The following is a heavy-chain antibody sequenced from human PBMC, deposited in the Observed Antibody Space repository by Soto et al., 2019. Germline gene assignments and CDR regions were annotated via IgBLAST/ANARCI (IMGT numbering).Heavy chain of an antibody. CDR1: GYTFSDYA. CDR2: ISYDGSAK. CDR3: AKDRTRFMAWPHFFHGLDI. J-gene: IGHJ6*02. V-gene: IGHV3-30*04. Sequence: QAQLVESGGGVVQPGRSLRVSCVASGYTFSDYAMHWVRQAPGKGLEWVAVISYDGSAKYFSDSVKDRFTISRDNSXXXRXXQMNNLGPEDTGIYYCAKDRTRFMAWPHFFHGLDIWGQGTTVTVSS. D-gene: IGHD3-3*01.